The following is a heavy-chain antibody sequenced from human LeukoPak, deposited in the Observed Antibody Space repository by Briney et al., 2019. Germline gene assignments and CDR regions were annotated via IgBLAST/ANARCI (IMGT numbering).Heavy chain of an antibody. J-gene: IGHJ4*02. CDR1: GFTFDDYA. Sequence: GGSLRLSCAASGFTFDDYAMHWVRQAPGKGLEWVSLISGDGGSTYYADSVKGRFTISRDNSKNSLYLQMNSLRTEDTALYYCAKDIDSSGWYGEDYWGQGTLVTVSS. CDR2: ISGDGGST. V-gene: IGHV3-43*02. D-gene: IGHD6-19*01. CDR3: AKDIDSSGWYGEDY.